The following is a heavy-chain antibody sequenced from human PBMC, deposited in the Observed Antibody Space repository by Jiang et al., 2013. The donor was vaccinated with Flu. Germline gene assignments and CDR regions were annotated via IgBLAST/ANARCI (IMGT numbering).Heavy chain of an antibody. CDR2: IYHSGST. V-gene: IGHV4-4*02. Sequence: GLVKPSGTLSLTCAVSGGSISSSNWWSWVRQPPGKGLEWIGEIYHSGSTYYNPSLKSRVTISVDTSKNQFSLKLSSVTAADTAVYYCASLAVVGATRYYYGMDVWGQGTTVTVSS. CDR1: GGSISSSNW. CDR3: ASLAVVGATRYYYGMDV. J-gene: IGHJ6*02. D-gene: IGHD1-26*01.